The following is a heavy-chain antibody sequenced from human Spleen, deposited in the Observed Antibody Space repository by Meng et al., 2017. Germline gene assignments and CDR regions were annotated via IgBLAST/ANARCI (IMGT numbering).Heavy chain of an antibody. CDR2: MNVNSGNT. Sequence: QVQLVQSGAEVKKPGASVKVSCRASGYTFTSYDINWVRQATGQGLEWMGWMNVNSGNTGYAQKFQGRVTMTRNTAISTVYMELTSLGYEDTAVYYCARGAYYDSSGYFYISDSWGQGTLVTVSS. D-gene: IGHD3-22*01. J-gene: IGHJ4*02. CDR3: ARGAYYDSSGYFYISDS. CDR1: GYTFTSYD. V-gene: IGHV1-8*01.